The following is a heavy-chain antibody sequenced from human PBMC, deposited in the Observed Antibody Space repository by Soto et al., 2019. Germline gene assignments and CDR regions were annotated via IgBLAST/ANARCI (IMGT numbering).Heavy chain of an antibody. J-gene: IGHJ4*02. CDR2: ISSNGSST. D-gene: IGHD2-21*02. CDR3: AKQNGYGGNSELEY. V-gene: IGHV3-64*04. CDR1: GFTFSSYA. Sequence: GGSLRLSCAASGFTFSSYAMHWVRQAPGKGLEYVSAISSNGSSTHYANSVKGRFTISRDNSKNTLYLQMNSLRAEDTAVYYCAKQNGYGGNSELEYWGQGTLVTVSS.